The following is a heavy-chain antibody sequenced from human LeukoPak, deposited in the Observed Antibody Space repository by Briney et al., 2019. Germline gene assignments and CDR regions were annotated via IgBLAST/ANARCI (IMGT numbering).Heavy chain of an antibody. D-gene: IGHD3-3*01. CDR3: STDWPPYHDLLLWGYDFDY. CDR1: GFTFRHVW. CDR2: VNSHLEGGST. V-gene: IGHV3-15*01. Sequence: GGSLRLSCVASGFTFRHVWMTWVRQAPGKGLEWVGRVNSHLEGGSTDYAAPVKGRFTISRDDSQNTVYLEMNSLRTEDTGVYYCSTDWPPYHDLLLWGYDFDYWGQGTVVSASS. J-gene: IGHJ4*02.